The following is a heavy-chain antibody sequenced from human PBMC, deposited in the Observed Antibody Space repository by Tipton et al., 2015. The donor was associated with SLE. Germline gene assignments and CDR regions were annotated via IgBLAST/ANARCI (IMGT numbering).Heavy chain of an antibody. J-gene: IGHJ1*01. Sequence: SLRLSCAASGFTFSAYAMHWVRQAPGKGLEWVAVIWYDGSNKYYADSVKGRFIISRDNSKNTLYLQMNSLRAEDTAVYYCAKDRGDLGRSEYFQHWGQGTLVTVSS. CDR3: AKDRGDLGRSEYFQH. D-gene: IGHD3-10*01. CDR1: GFTFSAYA. V-gene: IGHV3-33*06. CDR2: IWYDGSNK.